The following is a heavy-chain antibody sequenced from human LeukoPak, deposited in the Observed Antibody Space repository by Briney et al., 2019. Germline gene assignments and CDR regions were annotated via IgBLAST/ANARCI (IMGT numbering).Heavy chain of an antibody. D-gene: IGHD3-16*02. CDR3: AGEGITFGGVIVIADY. CDR2: INTNTGNP. Sequence: ASVKVSCKASGYTFTSYAMNWVRQAPGQGLEWMGWINTNTGNPTYAQGFTGRFVFSLDTSVSTAYLQISSLKAEDTAVYYCAGEGITFGGVIVIADYWGQGTLVTVSS. V-gene: IGHV7-4-1*02. CDR1: GYTFTSYA. J-gene: IGHJ4*02.